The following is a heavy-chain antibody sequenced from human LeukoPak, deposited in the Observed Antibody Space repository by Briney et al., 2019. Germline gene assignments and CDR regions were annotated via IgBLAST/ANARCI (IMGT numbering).Heavy chain of an antibody. CDR2: IWHDASHT. CDR3: AGEIFGSGSYPDY. D-gene: IGHD3-10*01. V-gene: IGHV3-33*01. J-gene: IGHJ4*02. Sequence: GRPLRLSCAASGFSFSTYAMHWLPQAPGKGLEWVALIWHDASHTFYTDSVKGRFTISRDNSKNTVYLQMNSLGGEDTAVYYCAGEIFGSGSYPDYWGQGTLVTVSS. CDR1: GFSFSTYA.